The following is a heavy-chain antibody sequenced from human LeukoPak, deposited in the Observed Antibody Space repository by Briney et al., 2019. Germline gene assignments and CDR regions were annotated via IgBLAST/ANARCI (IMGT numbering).Heavy chain of an antibody. Sequence: GASVKVSCKASGYTFSSYAISWVRQAPGQGLEWMGGIIPIFGTANYAQKFQGRVTITADESTSTAYMELSSLRSEDTAVYYCASPTYSSSYWYFDLWGRGTLVTVSS. CDR3: ASPTYSSSYWYFDL. CDR2: IIPIFGTA. V-gene: IGHV1-69*13. CDR1: GYTFSSYA. J-gene: IGHJ2*01. D-gene: IGHD6-6*01.